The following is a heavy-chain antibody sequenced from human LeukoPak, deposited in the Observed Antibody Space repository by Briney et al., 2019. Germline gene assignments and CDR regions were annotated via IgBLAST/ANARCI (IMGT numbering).Heavy chain of an antibody. CDR1: GGMFSSYA. CDR2: IIPIFGTA. D-gene: IGHD3-22*01. V-gene: IGHV1-69*13. Sequence: ASVKVSCKASGGMFSSYAISWVRQAPGQGLEWMGGIIPIFGTANYAQKFQGRVTINADDSTSTAYMELSSLRSEDTAVYYCARVNYYDSRGYRRFDYWGQGTLVTVSS. CDR3: ARVNYYDSRGYRRFDY. J-gene: IGHJ4*02.